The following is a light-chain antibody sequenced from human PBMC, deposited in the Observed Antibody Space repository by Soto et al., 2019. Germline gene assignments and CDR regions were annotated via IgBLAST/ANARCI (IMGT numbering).Light chain of an antibody. Sequence: EIVLTQSPGTLSLSPGERATLSCRASQSVSSSSLAWYQQRPGQAPRLLIYGTSSRATGIPDRFSGSGSGTDFTLTISRLEPEDFAVYFCQQYGSSPITFGQGTRLEIK. V-gene: IGKV3-20*01. CDR2: GTS. CDR1: QSVSSSS. CDR3: QQYGSSPIT. J-gene: IGKJ5*01.